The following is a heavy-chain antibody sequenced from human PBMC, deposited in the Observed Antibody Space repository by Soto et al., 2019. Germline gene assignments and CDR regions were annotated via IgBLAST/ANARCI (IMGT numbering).Heavy chain of an antibody. CDR1: GFTFSSYG. Sequence: GGSLRLSCAASGFTFSSYGMHWVRQAPGKGLEWVAVIWYDGSNKYYADSVKGRFTISRDNSKNTLYLQMNSLRAEDTAVYYCARDGGDTAMVFYYYGMEVWCQGTTVTVSS. V-gene: IGHV3-33*01. CDR2: IWYDGSNK. D-gene: IGHD5-18*01. CDR3: ARDGGDTAMVFYYYGMEV. J-gene: IGHJ6*02.